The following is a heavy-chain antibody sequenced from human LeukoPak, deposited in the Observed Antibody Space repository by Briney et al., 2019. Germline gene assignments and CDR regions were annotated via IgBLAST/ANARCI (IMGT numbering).Heavy chain of an antibody. D-gene: IGHD6-13*01. CDR1: GFIVSSDY. CDR3: AREVLHSSSWYDY. V-gene: IGHV3-53*01. CDR2: IFSGGST. J-gene: IGHJ4*02. Sequence: GGSLRLSCAASGFIVSSDYMSWVRQAPGKGLEWVSVIFSGGSTYYADSVKGRFTISRDNSKNTLYLQMNSLRAEDTAVYYCAREVLHSSSWYDYWGQGTLVTVSS.